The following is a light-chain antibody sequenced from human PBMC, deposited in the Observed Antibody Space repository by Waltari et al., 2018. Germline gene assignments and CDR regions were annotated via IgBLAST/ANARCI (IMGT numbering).Light chain of an antibody. Sequence: DIEMTQSPSSLSASVGDSVTISCRASQTISTYLNWYQKKPGKAPQLLIYSASNLHSGVPSRFSGSGSGTEVTLTINNVQPEDFATFYCQQTYNSPLSLGGGTKVEI. V-gene: IGKV1-39*01. CDR1: QTISTY. CDR2: SAS. J-gene: IGKJ4*01. CDR3: QQTYNSPLS.